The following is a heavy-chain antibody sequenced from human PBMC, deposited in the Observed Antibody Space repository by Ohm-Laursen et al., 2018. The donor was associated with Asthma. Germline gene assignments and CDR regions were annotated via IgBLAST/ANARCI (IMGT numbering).Heavy chain of an antibody. Sequence: SQTPSLTCTVSGGSISSGDYYWSWIRQPPGKGLEWIGYIYYSGSTYYNPSLKSRVTISVDTSKNQFSLKLSSVTAADTAVYYCARALRYDSSGYLPPYYFDYWGQGTLVTVSS. CDR3: ARALRYDSSGYLPPYYFDY. CDR1: GGSISSGDYY. V-gene: IGHV4-30-4*01. CDR2: IYYSGST. D-gene: IGHD3-22*01. J-gene: IGHJ4*02.